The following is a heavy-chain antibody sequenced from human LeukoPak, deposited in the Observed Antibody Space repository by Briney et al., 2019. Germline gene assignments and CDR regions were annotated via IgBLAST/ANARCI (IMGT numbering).Heavy chain of an antibody. CDR1: GYTFTGYY. CDR2: INHSGGST. Sequence: ASVKVSCKASGYTFTGYYMHWVRQAPGQGLEWMGIINHSGGSTSYAQKIQGRVTMTRDTSTSTVYMALSSLRSEDTAVYYCVREGSGSYYDYYYGMDVWGQGTTVTVSS. V-gene: IGHV1-46*01. CDR3: VREGSGSYYDYYYGMDV. J-gene: IGHJ6*02. D-gene: IGHD1-26*01.